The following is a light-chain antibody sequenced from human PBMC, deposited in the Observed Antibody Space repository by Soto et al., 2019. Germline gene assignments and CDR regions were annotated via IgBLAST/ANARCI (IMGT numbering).Light chain of an antibody. V-gene: IGKV3-11*01. Sequence: EIVLTQSPVTLSFSPGERATLSCRASQSSRNNLAWYQQKPGQGPRLLIYDASNRATGIPARFSGSGSGTDFTLTISSLEPEDFAVYYCQQRSNWLITFGQGTRLEIK. CDR2: DAS. J-gene: IGKJ5*01. CDR1: QSSRNN. CDR3: QQRSNWLIT.